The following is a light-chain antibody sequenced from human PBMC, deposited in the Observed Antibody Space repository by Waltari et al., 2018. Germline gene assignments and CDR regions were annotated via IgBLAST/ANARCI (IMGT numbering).Light chain of an antibody. CDR1: QGINSY. Sequence: IQLTQSPSSLSASVGDRVTITCRASQGINSYLAWYQQKPGKAPKLLIYAASNLQSGVPSRFSGSGSGTDFTLTISSLQPADFATYYCQQLNSYPTFGQGTRLEIK. V-gene: IGKV1-9*01. J-gene: IGKJ5*01. CDR2: AAS. CDR3: QQLNSYPT.